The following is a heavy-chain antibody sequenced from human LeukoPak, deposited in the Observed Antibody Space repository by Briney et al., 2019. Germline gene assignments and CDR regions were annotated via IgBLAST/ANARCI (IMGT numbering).Heavy chain of an antibody. CDR3: AKGVVVVPADNKHSGYFDY. V-gene: IGHV3-23*01. CDR2: ISGSGGST. J-gene: IGHJ4*02. D-gene: IGHD2-2*01. Sequence: GSLRLSCAASGFTFSSYAMSWVRQAPGKGLGLGSAISGSGGSTYYADSVKGRFTISRDNSKNTLYLQMNSLRAEDTAVYYCAKGVVVVPADNKHSGYFDYWGQGTLVTVSS. CDR1: GFTFSSYA.